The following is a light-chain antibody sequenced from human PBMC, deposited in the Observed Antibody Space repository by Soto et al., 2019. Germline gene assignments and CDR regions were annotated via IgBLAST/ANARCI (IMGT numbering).Light chain of an antibody. V-gene: IGLV1-44*01. J-gene: IGLJ1*01. CDR2: NNN. CDR3: AAWDDSLNGYV. Sequence: QSVLTQPPSASGTPGQGVPISCSGITSNIGSNTVNWYQQLPGTAPKLLIYNNNQRPSGVPDRFSGSKSGTSASLAIGGLQSEDEADYYCAAWDDSLNGYVFGTGTKVTGL. CDR1: TSNIGSNT.